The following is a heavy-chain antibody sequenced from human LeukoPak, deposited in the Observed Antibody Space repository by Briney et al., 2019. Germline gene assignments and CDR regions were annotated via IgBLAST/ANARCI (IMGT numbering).Heavy chain of an antibody. Sequence: ASVKVSCKVSGYTLTELSMHWVRQAPGKGLVWMGGFDPEDGETIYAQKFQGRVTMTEDTSTDTAYMELSSLRSEDTAVYYCATIGAVAGTHDAFDIWGQGTMVTVSS. CDR1: GYTLTELS. D-gene: IGHD6-19*01. J-gene: IGHJ3*02. CDR3: ATIGAVAGTHDAFDI. V-gene: IGHV1-24*01. CDR2: FDPEDGET.